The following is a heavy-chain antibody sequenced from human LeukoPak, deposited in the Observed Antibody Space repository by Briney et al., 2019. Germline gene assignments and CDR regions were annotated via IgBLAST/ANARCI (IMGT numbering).Heavy chain of an antibody. D-gene: IGHD2-2*01. CDR1: GFTFSSYE. CDR3: ARRYCSSTSCLIDY. Sequence: GGSLRLSCAASGFTFSSYEMIWVRQAPGKGLEWVSYISSSGTTIYYADSVKGRFTISRDNAKSSLYLQMNSLRAEDTAVYYCARRYCSSTSCLIDYWGQGTLVTVSS. CDR2: ISSSGTTI. J-gene: IGHJ4*02. V-gene: IGHV3-48*03.